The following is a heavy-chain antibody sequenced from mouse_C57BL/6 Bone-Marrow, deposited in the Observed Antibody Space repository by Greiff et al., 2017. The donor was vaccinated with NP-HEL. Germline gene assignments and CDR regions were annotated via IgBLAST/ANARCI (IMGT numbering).Heavy chain of an antibody. V-gene: IGHV5-4*01. J-gene: IGHJ2*01. D-gene: IGHD3-3*01. CDR3: ARDLRLYYFDY. CDR1: GFTFSSYA. Sequence: EVQLVESGGGLVKPGGSLKLSCAASGFTFSSYAMSWVRQTPEKRLEWVATISDGGRYTYYPDNVKGRFTISRDNAKNNLYLQMGHLKSEDTAMYYCARDLRLYYFDYWGQGTTLTVSS. CDR2: ISDGGRYT.